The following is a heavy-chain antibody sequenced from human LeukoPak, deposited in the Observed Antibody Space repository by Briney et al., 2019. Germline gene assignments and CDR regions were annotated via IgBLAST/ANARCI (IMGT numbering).Heavy chain of an antibody. J-gene: IGHJ3*02. V-gene: IGHV4-39*01. CDR2: IYYSEST. Sequence: PSETLSLTCTVSGSSISSSSYYWGWIRQPPGKGLEWIGSIYYSESTYYNPSLKSRVTISVDTSKNQLSLKLSSVTAADTAVYYCARRSPSGYDTFDIWGQGTMVTVSS. CDR3: ARRSPSGYDTFDI. CDR1: GSSISSSSYY. D-gene: IGHD3-22*01.